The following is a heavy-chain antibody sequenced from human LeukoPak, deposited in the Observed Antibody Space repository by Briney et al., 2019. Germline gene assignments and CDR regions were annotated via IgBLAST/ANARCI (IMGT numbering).Heavy chain of an antibody. V-gene: IGHV3-30-3*01. CDR2: ISSDGTSK. Sequence: GGSLRLSCAASGFDFRGYAMHWVRQAPGRGLEWVAVISSDGTSKCYADSVKGRFIISRDNSKGTLYLQMSSLRAEDTSVFYCARDLVGKWGYYGSKIDCWGQGTLVTVSS. D-gene: IGHD3-10*01. J-gene: IGHJ4*02. CDR3: ARDLVGKWGYYGSKIDC. CDR1: GFDFRGYA.